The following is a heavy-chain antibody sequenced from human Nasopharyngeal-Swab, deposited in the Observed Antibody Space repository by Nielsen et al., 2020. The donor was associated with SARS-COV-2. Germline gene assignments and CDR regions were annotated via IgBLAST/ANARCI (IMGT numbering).Heavy chain of an antibody. Sequence: GESLKISCATSGFTLSDYYMSWIRQAPGKGLEWLAYISHSGTTIYYADSVKGRFTISRDNAKNSLYLQMNSLRAEDTAVYYCAREVPYSGHDDAFDIWGQGTMVTVSA. CDR1: GFTLSDYY. V-gene: IGHV3-11*04. J-gene: IGHJ3*02. D-gene: IGHD5-12*01. CDR2: ISHSGTTI. CDR3: AREVPYSGHDDAFDI.